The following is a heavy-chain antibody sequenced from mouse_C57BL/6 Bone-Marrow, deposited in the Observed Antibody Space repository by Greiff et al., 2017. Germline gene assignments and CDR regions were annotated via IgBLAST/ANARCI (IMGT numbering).Heavy chain of an antibody. CDR2: IDPNSGGT. D-gene: IGHD2-5*01. CDR3: AKDSNYPRMDAMDY. Sequence: VKLQQPGAELVKPGASVKLSCKASGYTYTSYWMHWVKQRPGRGLEWIGRIDPNSGGTKYNEKFKSKATLTVDKSSSTAYMQLSSLTSEDSAVYYCAKDSNYPRMDAMDYWGQGTSVTVSS. V-gene: IGHV1-72*01. J-gene: IGHJ4*01. CDR1: GYTYTSYW.